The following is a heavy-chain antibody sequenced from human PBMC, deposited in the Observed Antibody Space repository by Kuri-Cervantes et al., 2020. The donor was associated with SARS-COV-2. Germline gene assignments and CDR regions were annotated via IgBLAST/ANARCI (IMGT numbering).Heavy chain of an antibody. CDR1: GFTFRTYA. CDR3: AKDPFSSSSAEYFQY. J-gene: IGHJ1*01. CDR2: ISGSGGSI. D-gene: IGHD6-6*01. V-gene: IGHV3-23*01. Sequence: GGSLRLSCAASGFTFRTYAMSWVRQAPGKGLEWVSTISGSGGSIDYAVSVKGRFTISRDNSKNTLYLEMDSLTADDTAIYYCAKDPFSSSSAEYFQYWGPGTLVTVSS.